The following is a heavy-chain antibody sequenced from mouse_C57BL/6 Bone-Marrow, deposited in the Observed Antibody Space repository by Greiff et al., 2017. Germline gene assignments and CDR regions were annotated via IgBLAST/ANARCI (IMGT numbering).Heavy chain of an antibody. J-gene: IGHJ2*01. CDR3: TTHCSYSYYFDY. D-gene: IGHD2-12*01. V-gene: IGHV14-4*01. Sequence: EVQLQQSGAELVRPGASVKLSCTASGFNIKDDYMHWVKQRPEQGLEWIGWIDPENGDTEYASKFQGKATITADTSSNTAYLLLISLTSEDTAVFYFTTHCSYSYYFDYWGQGTTLTVSS. CDR1: GFNIKDDY. CDR2: IDPENGDT.